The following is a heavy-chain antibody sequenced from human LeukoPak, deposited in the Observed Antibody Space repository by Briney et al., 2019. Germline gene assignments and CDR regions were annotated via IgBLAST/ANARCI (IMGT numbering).Heavy chain of an antibody. CDR3: ARQSADHDAFDI. J-gene: IGHJ3*02. V-gene: IGHV6-1*01. D-gene: IGHD1-14*01. CDR2: TYYRSKWYS. Sequence: SQTLSLTCAISGDSVSSVRAALNWIRQSPSRGLQWLGRTYYRSKWYSEYAVSVKSRISINPDTSKNQFSLQLNSVNPEDTAVYYCARQSADHDAFDIWGQGTMVTVSS. CDR1: GDSVSSVRAA.